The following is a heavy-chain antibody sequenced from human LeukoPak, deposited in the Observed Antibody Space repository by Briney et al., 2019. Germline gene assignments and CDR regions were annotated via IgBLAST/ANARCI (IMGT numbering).Heavy chain of an antibody. CDR2: INHSGST. CDR1: GGSLSGYY. Sequence: SETLSLTCAVYGGSLSGYYWSWIRQPPGKGLEWIGEINHSGSTNYNPSLKSRVTVSVDTSKNQFSLKLSSVTAADTAVYYCARGMGFWSGYVVYWGQGTLVTVSS. V-gene: IGHV4-34*01. J-gene: IGHJ4*02. CDR3: ARGMGFWSGYVVY. D-gene: IGHD3-3*01.